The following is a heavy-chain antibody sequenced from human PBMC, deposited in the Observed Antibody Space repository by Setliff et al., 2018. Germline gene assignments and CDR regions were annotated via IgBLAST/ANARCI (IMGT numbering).Heavy chain of an antibody. V-gene: IGHV4-61*02. D-gene: IGHD2-8*01. CDR3: AKEHVVISFVTNTHHHYGMDV. CDR1: GASLRSGSNY. CDR2: IYTDGTT. J-gene: IGHJ6*02. Sequence: KTSETLSLTCTVSGASLRSGSNYWGWFRQPAGKGLEWIGRIYTDGTTNYNPSLKSRVSISADTSMNHFSLRMTSVSAADTAVYYCAKEHVVISFVTNTHHHYGMDVWGQGATVTDSS.